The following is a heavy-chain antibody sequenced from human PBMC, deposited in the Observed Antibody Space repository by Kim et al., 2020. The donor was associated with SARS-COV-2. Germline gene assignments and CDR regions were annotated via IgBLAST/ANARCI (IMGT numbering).Heavy chain of an antibody. V-gene: IGHV4-31*03. CDR2: IYYSGST. Sequence: SETLSLTCTVSGGSISSGGYYWSWIRQHPGKGLEWIGYIYYSGSTYYNPSLKSRVTISVDTSKNQFSLKLSSVTAADTAVYYCASQVTEKIGAFDIWGQGTMVTVSS. J-gene: IGHJ3*02. CDR3: ASQVTEKIGAFDI. CDR1: GGSISSGGYY. D-gene: IGHD4-4*01.